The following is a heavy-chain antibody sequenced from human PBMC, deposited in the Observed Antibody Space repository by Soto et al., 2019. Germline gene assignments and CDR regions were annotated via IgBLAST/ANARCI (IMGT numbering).Heavy chain of an antibody. CDR2: ISSSSNII. D-gene: IGHD5-12*01. CDR3: ARDREGDGYNFDY. J-gene: IGHJ4*02. V-gene: IGHV3-48*01. Sequence: EVQLVESGGGLVQPGGSLRLSCAASGFTFSSYSMNWVRQAPGKGLEWVSYISSSSNIIHYADSVKGRFTISRDNAKNSLYLHMNSLRAEDTAVYYCARDREGDGYNFDYWGQGTLVTVSS. CDR1: GFTFSSYS.